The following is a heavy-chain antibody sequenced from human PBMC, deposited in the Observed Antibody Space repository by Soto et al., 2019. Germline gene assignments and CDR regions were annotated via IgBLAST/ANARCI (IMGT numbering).Heavy chain of an antibody. D-gene: IGHD3-9*01. V-gene: IGHV4-34*01. CDR1: GGSFSGYY. Sequence: QVQLQQWGAGLLKPSETLSLTCAVYGGSFSGYYWSWIRQPPGKGLEWIGEVSHSGSTKYNPSLESRVTISVDTSKTQFSLRLSSMTAADTAVYYCARGPYDILSGSRGYFDYWGHGILVTVSS. J-gene: IGHJ4*01. CDR3: ARGPYDILSGSRGYFDY. CDR2: VSHSGST.